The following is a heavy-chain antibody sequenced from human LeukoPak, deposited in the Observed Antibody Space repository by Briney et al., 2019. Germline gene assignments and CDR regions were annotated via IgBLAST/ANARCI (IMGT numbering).Heavy chain of an antibody. V-gene: IGHV3-23*01. Sequence: GGSLRLSCAASGFTFSSYAMSWVRQAPGKGLEWVSAISGSGGSTYYADSAKGRFTISRDNSKNTLYLQMNSLRAEDTAIYYCAKDLIAYSYGHAGRSNFDYWGQGTLVTVSS. CDR3: AKDLIAYSYGHAGRSNFDY. CDR2: ISGSGGST. D-gene: IGHD5-18*01. CDR1: GFTFSSYA. J-gene: IGHJ4*02.